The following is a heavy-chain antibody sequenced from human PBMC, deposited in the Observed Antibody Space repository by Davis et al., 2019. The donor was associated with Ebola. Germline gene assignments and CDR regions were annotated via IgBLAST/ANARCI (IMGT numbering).Heavy chain of an antibody. Sequence: GGSLRLSCAASGFTFSSYSMNWVRQAPGKGLEWVSSISSSSSYIYYADSVKGRFTISRDNSRNMVHLQMNSLRVEDTALYYCTKGRRGTYSVSEYWGQGALVTVSS. D-gene: IGHD1-26*01. CDR1: GFTFSSYS. CDR2: ISSSSSYI. V-gene: IGHV3-21*04. CDR3: TKGRRGTYSVSEY. J-gene: IGHJ4*02.